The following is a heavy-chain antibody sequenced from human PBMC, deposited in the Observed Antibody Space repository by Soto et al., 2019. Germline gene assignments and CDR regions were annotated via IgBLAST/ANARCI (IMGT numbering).Heavy chain of an antibody. J-gene: IGHJ3*02. D-gene: IGHD2-15*01. CDR2: IIAGSGNT. V-gene: IGHV1-3*01. CDR1: GNRFTSHT. CDR3: ARLGYCGGDSCYPRDI. Sequence: QVQLVQSGAEVKKPGASVKVSCKASGNRFTSHTMHWVRQAPGQRLEWMGWIIAGSGNTKYSQKFQGRLTITRDTSASTVYMDLSSLRSEDTAVYYCARLGYCGGDSCYPRDIWGQGTIVIVSS.